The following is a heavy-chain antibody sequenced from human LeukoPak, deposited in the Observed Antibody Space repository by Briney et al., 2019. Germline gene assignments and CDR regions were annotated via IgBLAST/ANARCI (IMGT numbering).Heavy chain of an antibody. CDR1: GGSISSYY. CDR2: IYYSGST. CDR3: AREGVIFDY. D-gene: IGHD3-10*01. Sequence: SETLSLTRTVSGGSISSYYWSWIRQPPGKGLEWIGYIYYSGSTNYNPSLKSRVTISVDTSKNQFSLKLSSVTAADTAVYYCAREGVIFDYWGQGTLVTVSS. V-gene: IGHV4-59*01. J-gene: IGHJ4*02.